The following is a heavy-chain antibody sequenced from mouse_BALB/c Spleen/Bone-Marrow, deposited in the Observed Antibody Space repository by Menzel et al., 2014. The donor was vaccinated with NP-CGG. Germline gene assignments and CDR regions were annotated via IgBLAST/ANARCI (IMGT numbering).Heavy chain of an antibody. Sequence: QVPLHQSGAELATPGASAQLSCTASGFTFKYYTVHWVKQRPGQGLEWIGYINPSSGYTNYNQKFKGKATLTADKSSSTAYMQLSSLTSEDSAVYYCASDVFG. J-gene: IGHJ3*02. CDR2: INPSSGYT. D-gene: IGHD2-3*01. V-gene: IGHV1S26*01. CDR3: ASDVFG. CDR1: GFTFKYYT.